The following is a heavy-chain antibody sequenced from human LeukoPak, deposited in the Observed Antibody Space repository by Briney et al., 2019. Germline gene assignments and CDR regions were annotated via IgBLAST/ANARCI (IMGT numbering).Heavy chain of an antibody. Sequence: GSLRLSCAASGFTFSSYAMSWVRQAPGKGLEWVSAISGSGGSTYYADSVKGRFTISRDSSKNTLYLQMNSLRAEDTAVYYCAKLDSVVVVAATPRFWGQGTLVTVSS. D-gene: IGHD2-15*01. CDR2: ISGSGGST. CDR3: AKLDSVVVVAATPRF. J-gene: IGHJ4*02. CDR1: GFTFSSYA. V-gene: IGHV3-23*01.